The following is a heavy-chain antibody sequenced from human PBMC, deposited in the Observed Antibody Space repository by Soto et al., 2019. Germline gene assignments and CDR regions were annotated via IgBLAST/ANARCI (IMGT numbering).Heavy chain of an antibody. D-gene: IGHD3-16*02. Sequence: PSETLSLTCAVYGGSFSGYYWSWIRQPPGKGLEWIGEINHSGSTNYNPSLKSRVTISVDTSKNQFSLKLSSVTAADTAVYYCARGSTYDYMWGSYRNPTSACDYWGQGTLVTVSS. CDR3: ARGSTYDYMWGSYRNPTSACDY. CDR2: INHSGST. CDR1: GGSFSGYY. J-gene: IGHJ4*02. V-gene: IGHV4-34*01.